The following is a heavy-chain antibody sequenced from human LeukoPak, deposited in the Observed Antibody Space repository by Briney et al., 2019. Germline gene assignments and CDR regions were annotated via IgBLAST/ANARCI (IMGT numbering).Heavy chain of an antibody. J-gene: IGHJ4*02. CDR1: GGSISSSNW. V-gene: IGHV4-30-4*01. Sequence: PSETLSLTCAVSGGSISSSNWWSWIRQPPGKSLEWIGYIFYSWSTHYNPSLKSRVTISVDTSKNQFSLKLSSVTVADTAVYYCVRGQLWFDYWGQGTLVTVSS. CDR2: IFYSWST. D-gene: IGHD3-16*01. CDR3: VRGQLWFDY.